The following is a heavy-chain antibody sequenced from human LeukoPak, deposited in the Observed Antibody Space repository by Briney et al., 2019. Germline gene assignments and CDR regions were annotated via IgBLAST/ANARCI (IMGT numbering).Heavy chain of an antibody. CDR3: ATDTHYYDSSGYYGSVS. V-gene: IGHV1-24*01. CDR2: FDPEDGET. J-gene: IGHJ4*02. D-gene: IGHD3-22*01. Sequence: ASVKVSCKVSGYTLTKLSMHWVRQAPGKGLEWRGGFDPEDGETIYAQKFQGRVTMTEDTSTDTAYMELSSLRSEDTAVYYCATDTHYYDSSGYYGSVSWGQGTLVTVSS. CDR1: GYTLTKLS.